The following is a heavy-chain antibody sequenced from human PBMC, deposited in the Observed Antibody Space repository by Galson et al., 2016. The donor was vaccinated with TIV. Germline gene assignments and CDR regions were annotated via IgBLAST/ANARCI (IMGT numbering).Heavy chain of an antibody. V-gene: IGHV1-18*04. CDR1: GYTFTNYG. J-gene: IGHJ4*02. CDR2: ISGYDTNT. Sequence: SVKVSYKASGYTFTNYGISWVRQAPGQGLEWMGWISGYDTNTEYVQKLQDRVTMTKDTSTSTAYMELRSLRYDDTAVYYCARDAPYSSSWGIDYWGQGSLVTVSS. D-gene: IGHD6-13*01. CDR3: ARDAPYSSSWGIDY.